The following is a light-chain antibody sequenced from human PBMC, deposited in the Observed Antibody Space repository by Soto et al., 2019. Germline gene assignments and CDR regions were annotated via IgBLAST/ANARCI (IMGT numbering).Light chain of an antibody. V-gene: IGKV3-20*01. CDR2: GIS. J-gene: IGKJ2*01. CDR3: QQYGSSPEYT. CDR1: QSVRANF. Sequence: EIVLTQSPRTLSLSPGERATLSCRASQSVRANFLAWYQQKPGQSPRLLIYGISNRATGIPDRFSGSGSGTDFTLISSRVEPEDFAVYYCQQYGSSPEYTFGQGTKLEIK.